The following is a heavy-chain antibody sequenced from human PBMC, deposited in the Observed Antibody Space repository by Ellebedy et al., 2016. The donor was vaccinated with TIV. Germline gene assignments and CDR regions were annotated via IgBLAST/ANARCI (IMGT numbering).Heavy chain of an antibody. Sequence: GESLKISCAASGFTFSGYYMSWFRQAPGKGPEWVSYISYSGDIMYYADSVKGRFTPSRDNAENSLHLQMNSLRAEDTAVYYCARHRNWNTRFDPWGQGTLVTVSS. CDR3: ARHRNWNTRFDP. J-gene: IGHJ5*02. CDR1: GFTFSGYY. CDR2: ISYSGDIM. V-gene: IGHV3-11*01. D-gene: IGHD1/OR15-1a*01.